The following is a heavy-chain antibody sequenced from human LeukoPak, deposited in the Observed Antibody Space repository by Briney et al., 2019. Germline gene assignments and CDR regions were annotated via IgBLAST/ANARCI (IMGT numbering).Heavy chain of an antibody. V-gene: IGHV1-2*02. J-gene: IGHJ6*03. Sequence: ASVKASCKASGYTFTGYYMHWVRQAPGQGLEWMGWINPNSGGTNYAQKFQGRVTMTRDTSISTAYMDLSRLRSDDTAVYYCASGSYSYYYMDVWGKGTTVTVSS. CDR1: GYTFTGYY. CDR2: INPNSGGT. CDR3: ASGSYSYYYMDV. D-gene: IGHD1-26*01.